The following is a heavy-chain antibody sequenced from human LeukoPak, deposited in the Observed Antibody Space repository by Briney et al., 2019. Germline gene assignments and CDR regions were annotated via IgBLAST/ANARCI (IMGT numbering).Heavy chain of an antibody. CDR2: ISYDGSNK. J-gene: IGHJ3*02. CDR1: GLTFSSYG. Sequence: GGSLRLSCAASGLTFSSYGMHWVRQAPGKGLEWVAVISYDGSNKYYADSVKGRFTISRDNSKNTLYLQMNSLRAEDTAVYYCAKDQYQLLLYAFDIWGQGTMVTVSS. V-gene: IGHV3-30*18. CDR3: AKDQYQLLLYAFDI. D-gene: IGHD2-2*01.